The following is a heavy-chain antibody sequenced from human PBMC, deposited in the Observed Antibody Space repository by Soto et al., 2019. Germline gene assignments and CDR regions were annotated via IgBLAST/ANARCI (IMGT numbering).Heavy chain of an antibody. Sequence: GGSLRLSCAASGFTFSSYGMHWVRQAPGKGLEWVAVIWYDGSNKYYADSVKGRFTISRDNSKSTLYLQMNSLRAEDTAVYYCARFVCLDETSTTDIYKHARDQALTV. V-gene: IGHV3-33*01. D-gene: IGHD1-26*01. CDR3: ARFVCLDETSTTDIYKHA. J-gene: IGHJ6*02. CDR2: IWYDGSNK. CDR1: GFTFSSYG.